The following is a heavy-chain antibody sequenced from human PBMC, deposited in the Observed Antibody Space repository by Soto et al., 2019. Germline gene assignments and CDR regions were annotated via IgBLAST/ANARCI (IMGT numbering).Heavy chain of an antibody. CDR2: ISSSSSTI. V-gene: IGHV3-48*02. CDR3: ARGDDILTGYYTPEYFDY. D-gene: IGHD3-9*01. J-gene: IGHJ4*02. CDR1: GFTFSGYS. Sequence: VHLVESGGGLVQPGGSLRLSCAASGFTFSGYSMNWVRQAPGKGLEWVSYISSSSSTIYYADSVKGRFTISRDNAKNSLYLQMNSLRDEDTAVYYCARGDDILTGYYTPEYFDYWGQGTLVTVSS.